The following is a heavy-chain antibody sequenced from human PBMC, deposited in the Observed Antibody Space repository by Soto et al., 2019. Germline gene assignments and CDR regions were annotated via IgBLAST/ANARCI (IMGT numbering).Heavy chain of an antibody. CDR3: AREEAVAGTSWFDP. D-gene: IGHD6-19*01. Sequence: GGSLRLSCAASGFTFSSYGMHWVRQAPGKGLEWVAVIWYDGSNKYYADSVKGRFTISRDNSKNTLYLQMNSLRAEDTAGYYCAREEAVAGTSWFDPWGQGTLVTVSS. J-gene: IGHJ5*02. CDR1: GFTFSSYG. V-gene: IGHV3-33*01. CDR2: IWYDGSNK.